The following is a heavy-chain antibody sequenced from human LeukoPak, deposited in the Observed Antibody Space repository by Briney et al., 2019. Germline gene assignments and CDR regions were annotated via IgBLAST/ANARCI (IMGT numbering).Heavy chain of an antibody. CDR3: ARDSNYDTSGHYY. J-gene: IGHJ4*02. Sequence: GGSLRLSCAASGFTFSSYDMSWVRQAPGKGLEWVSVIYSGGSAYSADSVKGRFTISRDNSKNTLYLQMNSLRAEDTAVYYCARDSNYDTSGHYYWGQGTLVTVSS. V-gene: IGHV3-53*01. CDR2: IYSGGSA. CDR1: GFTFSSYD. D-gene: IGHD3-22*01.